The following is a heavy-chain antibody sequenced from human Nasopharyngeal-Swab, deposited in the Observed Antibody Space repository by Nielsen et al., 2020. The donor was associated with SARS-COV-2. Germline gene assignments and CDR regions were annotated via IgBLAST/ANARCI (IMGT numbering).Heavy chain of an antibody. V-gene: IGHV3-23*01. CDR2: ISGSGGST. J-gene: IGHJ6*02. CDR3: AKDTRVASGWYRRYYYYGMDV. D-gene: IGHD6-19*01. CDR1: GGSFSGYY. Sequence: ETLSLTCAVYGGSFSGYYWSWVRQAPGKGLEWVSAISGSGGSTYYADSVKGRFTISRDNSTNTLYLQMNSLRAEDTAVYYCAKDTRVASGWYRRYYYYGMDVWGQGTTVTVSS.